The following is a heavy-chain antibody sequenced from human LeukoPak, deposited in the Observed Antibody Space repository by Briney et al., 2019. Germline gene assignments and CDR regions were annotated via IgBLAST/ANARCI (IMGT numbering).Heavy chain of an antibody. D-gene: IGHD5-24*01. V-gene: IGHV1-69*05. CDR3: ARIGDGYNSPTDY. Sequence: ASVKVSCKASGGTFSSYAISWVRQAPGQGLEWMGRIIPIFGTANYAQKFQGRVTITTDESTSTAHMELSSLRSEDTAVYYCARIGDGYNSPTDYWGQGTLVTVSS. CDR1: GGTFSSYA. CDR2: IIPIFGTA. J-gene: IGHJ4*02.